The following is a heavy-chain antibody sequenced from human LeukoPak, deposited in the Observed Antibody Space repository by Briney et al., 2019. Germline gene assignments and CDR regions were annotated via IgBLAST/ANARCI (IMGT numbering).Heavy chain of an antibody. CDR2: IYYNGST. D-gene: IGHD2-8*01. CDR3: ASLVWSYYFDY. CDR1: GGSISSSSYY. J-gene: IGHJ4*02. V-gene: IGHV4-39*01. Sequence: SETLSLTCTVSGGSISSSSYYWGWIRQPPGKGLEWIGNIYYNGSTYYNPSLKSRVTISVGTSKNQFSLRLSSVTAADTSVYYCASLVWSYYFDYWGQGTLVTVSS.